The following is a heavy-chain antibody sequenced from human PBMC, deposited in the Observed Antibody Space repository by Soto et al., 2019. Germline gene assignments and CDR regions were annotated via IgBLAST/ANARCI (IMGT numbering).Heavy chain of an antibody. CDR3: AKIAEAVAGTVYGY. J-gene: IGHJ4*02. V-gene: IGHV3-23*01. D-gene: IGHD6-19*01. Sequence: EVHLLESGGGLGQPGGSLRLSCAASGFTFGSYAMGWVRQAPGKGLEWVSGIGGSGGSTYYADSVKGRFTISRDNSKNTLYLQMSSLRAEDTAVYYCAKIAEAVAGTVYGYWGQGTLVTVSS. CDR1: GFTFGSYA. CDR2: IGGSGGST.